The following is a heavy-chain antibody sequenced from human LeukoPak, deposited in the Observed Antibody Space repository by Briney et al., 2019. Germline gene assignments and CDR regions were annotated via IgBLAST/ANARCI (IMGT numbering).Heavy chain of an antibody. CDR2: ISGSGGST. V-gene: IGHV3-23*01. D-gene: IGHD3-16*01. CDR3: AKSSGFPGGWFDP. CDR1: GFTSSSYA. Sequence: QTGGSLRLSCAASGFTSSSYAMNWVRQAPGKGLEWVSAISGSGGSTYYADSVKGRFTISRDNSKNTLYLQMNSLRAEDTAVYYCAKSSGFPGGWFDPWGQGTLVTVSS. J-gene: IGHJ5*02.